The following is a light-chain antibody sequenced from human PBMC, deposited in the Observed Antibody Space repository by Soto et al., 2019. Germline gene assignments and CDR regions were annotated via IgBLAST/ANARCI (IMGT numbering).Light chain of an antibody. Sequence: QSALTQPASVSGSPGQSITISCTGTSSDVGGYNYVSWYQQQPDKAPKLMIYEVTNRPSGVSDRFSGSKSGNTASLTISGLQAEDEADYYCSSYTSSIPYVFGTGTKLTVL. CDR3: SSYTSSIPYV. V-gene: IGLV2-14*01. CDR1: SSDVGGYNY. J-gene: IGLJ1*01. CDR2: EVT.